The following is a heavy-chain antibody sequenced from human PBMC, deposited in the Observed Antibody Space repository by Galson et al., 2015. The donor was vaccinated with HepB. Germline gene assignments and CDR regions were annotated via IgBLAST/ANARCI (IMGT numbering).Heavy chain of an antibody. V-gene: IGHV1-69*13. D-gene: IGHD2-15*01. J-gene: IGHJ4*02. Sequence: SVKVSCKASGGTFSSYAISWVRQAPGQGLEWMGGIIPIFGTANYAQKLQGRVTITADESTSTAYMELSSLRSEDTAVYYCARERGGTYCSGGSCYIGCFDYWGQGTLVTVSS. CDR3: ARERGGTYCSGGSCYIGCFDY. CDR2: IIPIFGTA. CDR1: GGTFSSYA.